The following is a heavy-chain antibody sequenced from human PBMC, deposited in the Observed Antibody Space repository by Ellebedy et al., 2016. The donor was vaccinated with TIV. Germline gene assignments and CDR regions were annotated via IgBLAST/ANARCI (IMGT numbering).Heavy chain of an antibody. CDR1: GFTFSSYN. J-gene: IGHJ6*02. CDR2: ISSTGNTM. D-gene: IGHD2-8*02. Sequence: GGSLRLXXAASGFTFSSYNMNWVRQAPGKGLEWVSHISSTGNTMYYADSVKGRFTISRDNSKNTVYLQMNSLRPEDAAIYSCAKDVRQSGSAASLYGMDVWGQGTTVIVSS. V-gene: IGHV3-48*03. CDR3: AKDVRQSGSAASLYGMDV.